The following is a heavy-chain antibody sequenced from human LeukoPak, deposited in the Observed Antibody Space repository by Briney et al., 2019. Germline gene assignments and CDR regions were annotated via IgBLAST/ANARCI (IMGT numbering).Heavy chain of an antibody. V-gene: IGHV4-31*03. CDR2: IYYSGST. J-gene: IGHJ3*02. D-gene: IGHD5-18*01. Sequence: SETLSLTCTVSGGSISSGGYYRSWIRQHPGKGLEWIGYIYYSGSTYYNPSLKSRVTISVDTSKNQFSLKLSSVTAADTAVYYCARDIGVDTAMVTSWAFDIWGQGTMVTVSS. CDR3: ARDIGVDTAMVTSWAFDI. CDR1: GGSISSGGYY.